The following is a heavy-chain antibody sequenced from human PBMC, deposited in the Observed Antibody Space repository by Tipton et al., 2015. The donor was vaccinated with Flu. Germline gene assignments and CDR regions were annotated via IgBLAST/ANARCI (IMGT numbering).Heavy chain of an antibody. J-gene: IGHJ6*02. Sequence: TLSLTCAVSGGSISSSNWWSWVRQPPGKGLEWIGEIYHSGSTNYNPSLKSRVTISVDKSKNQFSLKLSSVTAADTAVYYCARFPGLPHPLYYYYYGMDVWGQGTTVTVSS. CDR2: IYHSGST. CDR3: ARFPGLPHPLYYYYYGMDV. V-gene: IGHV4-4*02. CDR1: GGSISSSNW.